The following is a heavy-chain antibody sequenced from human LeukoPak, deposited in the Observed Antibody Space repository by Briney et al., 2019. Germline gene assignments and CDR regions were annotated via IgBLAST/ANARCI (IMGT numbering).Heavy chain of an antibody. CDR3: AKAAGYDSRDDAFDI. D-gene: IGHD3-22*01. CDR1: GFTFSSYN. Sequence: PGGSLRLSCAASGFTFSSYNMNWVRQAPGKGLEWVSGISNRGGKTYYADSVKGRFTISRDNSKNTLYLQMNRLRAEDTALYYCAKAAGYDSRDDAFDIWGQGTMVTVSS. CDR2: ISNRGGKT. J-gene: IGHJ3*02. V-gene: IGHV3-23*01.